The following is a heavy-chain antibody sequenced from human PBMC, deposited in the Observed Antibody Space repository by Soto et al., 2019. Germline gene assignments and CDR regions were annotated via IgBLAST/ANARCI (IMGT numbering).Heavy chain of an antibody. CDR2: MNPNSGNT. D-gene: IGHD3-9*01. CDR3: ARGVELRYFDWLSYNYMDV. Sequence: QVQLVQSGAEVKKPGASVKVSCKASGYTFTSYDINWVRQATGQGLEWMGWMNPNSGNTGYAQKFQGRVTMTRNTSISTAYMELGSLRSEDTAVYYCARGVELRYFDWLSYNYMDVWGKGTTVTVSS. J-gene: IGHJ6*03. CDR1: GYTFTSYD. V-gene: IGHV1-8*01.